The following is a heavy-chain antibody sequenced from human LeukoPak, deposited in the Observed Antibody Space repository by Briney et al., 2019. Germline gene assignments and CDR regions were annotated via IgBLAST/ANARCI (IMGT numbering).Heavy chain of an antibody. CDR3: ARGYCTSTSCYYYYYYMDV. V-gene: IGHV4-38-2*02. Sequence: PSETLSLTCTVSGYSISSGYYWGWIRQPPGKGLEWTGSIYYSGGTYYNRSLKSRVTISVDTSKNQFSLKLSSVTAADTAVYYCARGYCTSTSCYYYYYYMDVWGKGTTVTVSS. CDR1: GYSISSGYY. D-gene: IGHD2-2*01. J-gene: IGHJ6*03. CDR2: IYYSGGT.